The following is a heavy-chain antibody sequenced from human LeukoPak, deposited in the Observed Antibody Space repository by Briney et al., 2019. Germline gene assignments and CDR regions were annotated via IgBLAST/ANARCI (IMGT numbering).Heavy chain of an antibody. V-gene: IGHV4-34*01. CDR1: GGSFSDSY. CDR3: TKKGGGQLVNSRRWFDP. Sequence: SETLSPTCAVYGGSFSDSYWSWIRQPPGKGLEWIGEINHSGNTHYNPSLKSRVTISVDTSKNQFSLRLTSVTAADTAVYYCTKKGGGQLVNSRRWFDPWGQGTLVTVSS. CDR2: INHSGNT. D-gene: IGHD6-13*01. J-gene: IGHJ5*02.